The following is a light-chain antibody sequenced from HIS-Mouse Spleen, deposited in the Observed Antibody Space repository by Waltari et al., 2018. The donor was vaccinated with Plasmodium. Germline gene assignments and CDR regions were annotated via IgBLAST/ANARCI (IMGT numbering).Light chain of an antibody. Sequence: SYELTQPLSVSVALGQTARLTWGGNNIGSKNVHWYQQKPGQAPVLVIDRESNRPSGIPERCSGANSGNTATLTLSRAQAGDEADYYCQVWDSSTANVVFGGGTKLTVL. V-gene: IGLV3-9*01. CDR2: RES. CDR1: NIGSKN. CDR3: QVWDSSTANVV. J-gene: IGLJ2*01.